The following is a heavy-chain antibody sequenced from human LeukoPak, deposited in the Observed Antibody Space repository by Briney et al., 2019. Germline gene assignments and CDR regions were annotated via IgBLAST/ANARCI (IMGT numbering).Heavy chain of an antibody. D-gene: IGHD3-10*01. CDR1: GYSISSGYY. CDR2: IYYSGST. V-gene: IGHV4-61*01. J-gene: IGHJ6*03. CDR3: ARWGHGPYGYYYYYMDV. Sequence: PSETLSLTCTVSGYSISSGYYWGWIRQPPGKGLEWIGYIYYSGSTNYNPSLKSRVTISVDTSKNQFSLKLSSVTAADTAVYYCARWGHGPYGYYYYYMDVWGKGTTVTVSS.